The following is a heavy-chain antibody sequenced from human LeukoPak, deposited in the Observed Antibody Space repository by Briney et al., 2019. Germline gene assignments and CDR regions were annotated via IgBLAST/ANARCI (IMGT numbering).Heavy chain of an antibody. CDR3: AREGRRNYYDSSGPIDY. CDR1: GGSFSGYY. Sequence: PSETLSLTCAVYGGSFSGYYWSWIRQPPRKGLEWIGEINHSGSTYYNPSLKSRVTISVDTSKNQFSLKLSSVTAADTAVYYCAREGRRNYYDSSGPIDYWGQGTLVTVSS. CDR2: INHSGST. J-gene: IGHJ4*02. D-gene: IGHD3-22*01. V-gene: IGHV4-34*09.